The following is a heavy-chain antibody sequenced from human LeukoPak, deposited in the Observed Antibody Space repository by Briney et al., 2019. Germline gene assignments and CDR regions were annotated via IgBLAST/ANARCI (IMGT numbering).Heavy chain of an antibody. J-gene: IGHJ4*02. D-gene: IGHD2-21*02. Sequence: ASVKASCKASGGTFSSYAISWVRQAPGQGLEWMGGIIPIFGTANYAQKFQGRVTITADKSTSTAYMELSSLRSEDTAVYYCARAKDIVVETAPHPFDYWGQGTLVTVSS. V-gene: IGHV1-69*06. CDR3: ARAKDIVVETAPHPFDY. CDR1: GGTFSSYA. CDR2: IIPIFGTA.